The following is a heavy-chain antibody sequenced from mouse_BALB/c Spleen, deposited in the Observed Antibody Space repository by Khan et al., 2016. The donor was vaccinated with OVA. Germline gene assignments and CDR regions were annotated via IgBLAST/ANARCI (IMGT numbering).Heavy chain of an antibody. CDR3: ARSNYYGSGLYAMDY. D-gene: IGHD1-1*01. J-gene: IGHJ4*01. CDR2: IAPGSGST. V-gene: IGHV1S41*01. Sequence: DLVKPGASVKLSCKASGYTFTSYWINWIKQRPGQGLEWIGRIAPGSGSTSFNEMFKGKATLTVDTSSSTAYIQLTSLSSEDSAVYCSARSNYYGSGLYAMDYWGQGTSVTVSS. CDR1: GYTFTSYW.